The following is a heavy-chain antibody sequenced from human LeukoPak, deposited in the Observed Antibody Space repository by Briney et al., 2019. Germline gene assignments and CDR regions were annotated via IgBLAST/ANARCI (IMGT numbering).Heavy chain of an antibody. V-gene: IGHV3-7*01. D-gene: IGHD6-19*01. J-gene: IGHJ3*02. CDR3: ARSPYASGWYAGAFDI. CDR1: GFTFSSYW. CDR2: IKQDGSEK. Sequence: PGGSLRLSCAASGFTFSSYWMSLVRQAPGKGLEWVANIKQDGSEKYYVDSVKGRFTISRDNAKNSLYLQMNSLRAEDTAVYYCARSPYASGWYAGAFDIWGQGTMVTVSS.